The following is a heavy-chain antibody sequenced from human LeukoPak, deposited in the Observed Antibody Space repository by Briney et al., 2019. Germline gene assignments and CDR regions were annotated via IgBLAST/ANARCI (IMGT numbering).Heavy chain of an antibody. V-gene: IGHV3-23*01. CDR3: AKDGVAVAGPTPNYFDY. CDR1: GFTFSSYA. J-gene: IGHJ4*02. Sequence: QPGGSLRLSCAASGFTFSSYAMSWVRHAPGEGLEWVSAISGSGGSTYYADSVKGRFTISRDNSKNTLYLQMNSLRAEDTAVYYCAKDGVAVAGPTPNYFDYWGQGTLVTVSS. D-gene: IGHD6-19*01. CDR2: ISGSGGST.